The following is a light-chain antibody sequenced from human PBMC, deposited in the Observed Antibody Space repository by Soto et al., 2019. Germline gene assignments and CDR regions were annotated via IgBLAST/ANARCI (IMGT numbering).Light chain of an antibody. CDR3: CSYAGSYTEWV. J-gene: IGLJ3*02. Sequence: QLVLTQPRSVSGSPGQSVTISCTGTSSDVGGYNYVSWYQQHPGKAPKLMIYDVSKRPSGVPDRFSGSKSGNTASLTISGLQAEDEADYYCCSYAGSYTEWVFGGGTKLTVL. CDR2: DVS. CDR1: SSDVGGYNY. V-gene: IGLV2-11*01.